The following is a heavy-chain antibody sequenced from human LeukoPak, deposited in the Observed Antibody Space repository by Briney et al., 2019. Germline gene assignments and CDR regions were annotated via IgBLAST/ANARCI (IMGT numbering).Heavy chain of an antibody. V-gene: IGHV1-18*01. D-gene: IGHD4-23*01. CDR3: ARDISPTTVVADFDY. CDR2: ISAYNGNT. Sequence: ASVEVSCKASGYTFTSYGITWVRQAPGQGLEWMGWISAYNGNTNYVQKFQGRVTMTTDTSTSTAYMELRSLRSDDTAVYYCARDISPTTVVADFDYWGQGTLVTVSS. J-gene: IGHJ4*02. CDR1: GYTFTSYG.